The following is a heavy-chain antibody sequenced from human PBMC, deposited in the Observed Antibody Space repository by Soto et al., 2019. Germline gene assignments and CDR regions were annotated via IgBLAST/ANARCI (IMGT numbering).Heavy chain of an antibody. J-gene: IGHJ6*02. CDR2: ISSGSSYI. CDR3: ARSSGGSGKLWNYYGMDV. V-gene: IGHV3-21*06. Sequence: PGGCLRLSCAASGFTFSSYSMNWVRQAPGKGLEWVSSISSGSSYIYYADSVKGRFTISRDNAKNSLYLQMNSLRAEDTAVYYCARSSGGSGKLWNYYGMDVWGQGTTVTVSS. CDR1: GFTFSSYS. D-gene: IGHD3-10*01.